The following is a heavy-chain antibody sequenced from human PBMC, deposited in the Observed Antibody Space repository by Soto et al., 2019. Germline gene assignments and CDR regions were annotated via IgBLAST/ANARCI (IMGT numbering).Heavy chain of an antibody. Sequence: SETLSLTCTVSGGSISSSSYYWGWIRQPPGKGLEWIESIYYSGSTYYNPSLKSRVTTSVDTSKNQFSLKLSSVTAADTAVYYCARHGQLERIIGGRFDPWGQGTLVTVS. D-gene: IGHD1-1*01. J-gene: IGHJ5*02. CDR1: GGSISSSSYY. CDR2: IYYSGST. CDR3: ARHGQLERIIGGRFDP. V-gene: IGHV4-39*01.